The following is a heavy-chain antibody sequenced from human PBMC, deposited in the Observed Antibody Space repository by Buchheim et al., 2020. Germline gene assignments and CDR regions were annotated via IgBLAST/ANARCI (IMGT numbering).Heavy chain of an antibody. V-gene: IGHV4-59*08. Sequence: QVQLQESGPGLVKPSETLSLTCTVSGGSISSYYWSWIRQPPGKGLEWIGYIYYSGSTNYNPSLKSRVTIPLDTSKNKISLKLSSVTAADTAVYYCARLSYYDFWSGYYTSGGVFDYWGQGTL. CDR1: GGSISSYY. CDR3: ARLSYYDFWSGYYTSGGVFDY. D-gene: IGHD3-3*01. CDR2: IYYSGST. J-gene: IGHJ4*02.